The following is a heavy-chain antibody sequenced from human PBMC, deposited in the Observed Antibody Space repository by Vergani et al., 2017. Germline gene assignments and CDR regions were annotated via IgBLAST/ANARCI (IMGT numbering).Heavy chain of an antibody. CDR3: AKHRAYYDILTGDYYDYGMDV. D-gene: IGHD3-9*01. CDR1: GYTFTSYD. CDR2: MNPNSGNT. J-gene: IGHJ6*02. V-gene: IGHV1-8*01. Sequence: QVQLVQSGAEVKKPGASVKASCKASGYTFTSYDINWVRQATGQGLEWMGWMNPNSGNTGYAQKFQGRVTMTRNTSISTAYMELSSLRSEDTAVYYCAKHRAYYDILTGDYYDYGMDVWGQGTTVTVSS.